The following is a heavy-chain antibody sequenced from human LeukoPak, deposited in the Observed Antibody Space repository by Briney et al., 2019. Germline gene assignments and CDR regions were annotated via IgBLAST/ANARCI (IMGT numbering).Heavy chain of an antibody. J-gene: IGHJ4*02. Sequence: GGSLRLSCAASGFTFSSYAMSWVRQAPGKGLEWVSAISGRGGSTYYADSVKGRFTISRDNSKNTLYLQMNSLRAEDTAVYYCAKDRGPNDSSGYIDYWGQGTLVTVSS. CDR1: GFTFSSYA. V-gene: IGHV3-23*01. D-gene: IGHD3-22*01. CDR3: AKDRGPNDSSGYIDY. CDR2: ISGRGGST.